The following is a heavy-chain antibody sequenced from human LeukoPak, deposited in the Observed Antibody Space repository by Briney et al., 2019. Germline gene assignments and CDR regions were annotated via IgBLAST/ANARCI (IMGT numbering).Heavy chain of an antibody. CDR2: MYDSGIT. Sequence: SETLSLTCSVSGGSISTSGYYWGWLRQPPGKGLEWIASMYDSGITYYNPSLKSRVTTSVDMSKNQFSLKLTSVTAADTAVYYCARHWKYCNIGDCHDNWFDPWGQGTLVTVSS. CDR1: GGSISTSGYY. CDR3: ARHWKYCNIGDCHDNWFDP. V-gene: IGHV4-39*01. J-gene: IGHJ5*02. D-gene: IGHD2-8*01.